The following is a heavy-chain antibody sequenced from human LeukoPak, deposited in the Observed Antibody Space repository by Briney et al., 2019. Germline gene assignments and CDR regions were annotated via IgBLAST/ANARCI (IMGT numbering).Heavy chain of an antibody. Sequence: PGGALRLSCAASGFTFSSYAMSWARQAPGKGLEWVSIIGSSGGGIHYADSVKGRFTISRDNSKNALYLQMNSLRVEDTAVYYCAIDPNWGTHSWGQGVLVTVSS. CDR1: GFTFSSYA. CDR3: AIDPNWGTHS. CDR2: IGSSGGGI. D-gene: IGHD7-27*01. V-gene: IGHV3-23*01. J-gene: IGHJ4*02.